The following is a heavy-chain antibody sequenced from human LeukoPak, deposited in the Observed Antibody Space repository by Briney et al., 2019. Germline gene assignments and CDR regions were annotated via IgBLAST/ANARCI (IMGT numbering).Heavy chain of an antibody. CDR2: INHSGST. CDR1: GGSISSGDYY. V-gene: IGHV4-39*07. Sequence: SETLSLTCTVSGGSISSGDYYWSWIRQPPGKGLEWIGEINHSGSTNYNPSLKSRVTISVDTSENQFSLKLSSVTAADTAVYYCAVRDDAFDIWGQGTMVTVSS. J-gene: IGHJ3*02. CDR3: AVRDDAFDI.